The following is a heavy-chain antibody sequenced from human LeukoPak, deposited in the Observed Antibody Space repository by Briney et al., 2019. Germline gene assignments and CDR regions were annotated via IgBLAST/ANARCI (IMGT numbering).Heavy chain of an antibody. CDR1: GFTFSSYE. V-gene: IGHV3-48*03. Sequence: XXSLXLSCVASGFTFSSYEMNWVRQAPGKGPEWVSYISSSGTTIYYADSVKGRFTISRDNAKNSLYLQMNSLRAEDTAVYYCASYWSYWGQGTLVTVSS. CDR2: ISSSGTTI. CDR3: ASYWSY. D-gene: IGHD2-15*01. J-gene: IGHJ4*02.